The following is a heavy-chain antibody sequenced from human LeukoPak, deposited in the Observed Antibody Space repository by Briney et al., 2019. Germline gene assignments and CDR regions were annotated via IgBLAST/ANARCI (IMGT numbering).Heavy chain of an antibody. V-gene: IGHV1-2*02. Sequence: ASVKVSCKASGYTFTGYYMHWVRQAPGQGLEWMGWINPNSGGTNYAQKFQGRVTMTRDTSISTAYMELSRLRSDDTAVYYCASSGRYYYGSGSYESFDYWGQGTLVTVSS. D-gene: IGHD3-10*01. J-gene: IGHJ4*02. CDR2: INPNSGGT. CDR1: GYTFTGYY. CDR3: ASSGRYYYGSGSYESFDY.